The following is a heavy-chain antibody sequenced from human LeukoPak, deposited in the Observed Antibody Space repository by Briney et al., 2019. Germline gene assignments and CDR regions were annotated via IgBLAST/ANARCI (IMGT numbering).Heavy chain of an antibody. CDR2: ISSSSSYT. CDR1: GFTFSDYY. J-gene: IGHJ3*02. CDR3: AREPIQLWLRGAFDI. D-gene: IGHD5-18*01. V-gene: IGHV3-11*05. Sequence: GGSLRLSCAASGFTFSDYYMSWIRQAPGKGLEWGSYISSSSSYTNYADPVKGRFTISRDNAKNSLYLQMNSLRAEDTAVYYCAREPIQLWLRGAFDIWGQGTMVTVSS.